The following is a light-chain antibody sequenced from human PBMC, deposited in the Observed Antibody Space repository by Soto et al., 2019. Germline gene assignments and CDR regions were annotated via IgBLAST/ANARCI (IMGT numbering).Light chain of an antibody. Sequence: EIMMTQSPAALSVSPGERATLSRRASQSVSSYLAWYQQKPGQAPRLLISGASTRATGIPARFSGSGSGTDFTLTISSLQSEDFALYYCLQYNIWPRTFGQGTKVDIK. CDR3: LQYNIWPRT. CDR2: GAS. J-gene: IGKJ1*01. CDR1: QSVSSY. V-gene: IGKV3-15*01.